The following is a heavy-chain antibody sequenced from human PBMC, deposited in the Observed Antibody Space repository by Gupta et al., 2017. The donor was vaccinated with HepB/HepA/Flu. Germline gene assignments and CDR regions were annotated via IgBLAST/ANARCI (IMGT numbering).Heavy chain of an antibody. D-gene: IGHD3-22*01. J-gene: IGHJ4*02. V-gene: IGHV3-23*01. CDR3: AKDLYDSSGYYLDH. CDR1: GFGFRNYA. Sequence: EVQLLQSGGGLAQPGGSLRLSCAGSGFGFRNYAMNWVRQAPGKGLEGVSSISGSGGNTYYIAAVKGRFTVSRDNSKNTVYLQLDSLRAEDTAIYYCAKDLYDSSGYYLDHWGPGTLVTVAS. CDR2: ISGSGGNT.